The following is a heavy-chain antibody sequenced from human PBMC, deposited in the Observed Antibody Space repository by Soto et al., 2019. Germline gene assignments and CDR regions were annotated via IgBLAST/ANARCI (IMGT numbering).Heavy chain of an antibody. J-gene: IGHJ4*02. CDR2: IRGSGTTI. Sequence: LRLSCAASGFTFSDYYMSWIRQAPGKGLECISYIRGSGTTIYYADSVKGRFTISRDNAKNSLYLQPNGLRAEDTAVYHCARVTRDGYSYLASFDSWGQGTLVTVSS. CDR3: ARVTRDGYSYLASFDS. CDR1: GFTFSDYY. D-gene: IGHD4-4*01. V-gene: IGHV3-11*01.